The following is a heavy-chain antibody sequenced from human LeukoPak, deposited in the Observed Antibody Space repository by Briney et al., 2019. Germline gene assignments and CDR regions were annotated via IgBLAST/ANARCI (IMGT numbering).Heavy chain of an antibody. CDR2: INESGST. CDR3: ARGVITMVRGVILYYYGMDV. D-gene: IGHD3-10*01. CDR1: GGSFSGYY. V-gene: IGHV4-34*01. Sequence: SETLSLTCGVSGGSFSGYYWSWIRQSPGKGLEWIGEINESGSTDYNPSLMSRVTISLDTSKNQFSLKLSSVTAADTAVYYCARGVITMVRGVILYYYGMDVWGQGTTVTVSS. J-gene: IGHJ6*02.